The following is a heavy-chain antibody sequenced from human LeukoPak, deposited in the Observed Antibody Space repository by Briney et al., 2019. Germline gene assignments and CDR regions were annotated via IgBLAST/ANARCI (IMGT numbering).Heavy chain of an antibody. CDR1: GRPLSVYL. V-gene: IGHV4-34*01. CDR2: INHSGPT. D-gene: IGHD3-16*02. J-gene: IGHJ4*02. CDR3: ASHYSSGSYRYTGSFDS. Sequence: SDPVSLMHGLCGRPLSVYLEFEIPQPRGYGLEWTGEINHSGPTIYSPSLKSRVSISVDTSKNQFSVKLNSVTAADAAMYYCASHYSSGSYRYTGSFDSWGQGMLVNVSS.